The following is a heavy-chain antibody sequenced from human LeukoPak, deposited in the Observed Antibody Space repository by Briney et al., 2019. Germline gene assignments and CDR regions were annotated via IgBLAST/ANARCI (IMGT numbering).Heavy chain of an antibody. Sequence: ASVKVSCKASGYTFTSYDINWVRQAPGQGLEWMGWINPNSGDTNYAQKFQGRVTVTRDTSISTAYMELSRLTSDDTAAYYCARRGSGYGYDYWGQGTLVTVSS. D-gene: IGHD5-18*01. J-gene: IGHJ4*02. V-gene: IGHV1-2*02. CDR1: GYTFTSYD. CDR2: INPNSGDT. CDR3: ARRGSGYGYDY.